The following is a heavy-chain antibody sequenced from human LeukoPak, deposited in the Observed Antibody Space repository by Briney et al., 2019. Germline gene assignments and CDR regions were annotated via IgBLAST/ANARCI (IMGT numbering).Heavy chain of an antibody. J-gene: IGHJ4*02. V-gene: IGHV1-46*01. CDR2: INPSGGST. D-gene: IGHD6-13*01. CDR1: GYTFTSYY. Sequence: ASVKVSCKASGYTFTSYYMLWVRQAPGQGLECMGIINPSGGSTSYAQKFQGRVTMTRDTSTSTVYMELSSLRSEDTAVYYCARDSGYSSSWYRGGSFDYWGQGTLVTVSS. CDR3: ARDSGYSSSWYRGGSFDY.